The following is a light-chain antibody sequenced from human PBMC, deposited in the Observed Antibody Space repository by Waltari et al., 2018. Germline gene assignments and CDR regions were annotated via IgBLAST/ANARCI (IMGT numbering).Light chain of an antibody. J-gene: IGKJ1*01. CDR3: QQYNYFSRT. V-gene: IGKV1-5*03. CDR2: KAS. Sequence: DIQMTQSPSTLSASVGDRVTITCRADQPINTWLAGYQQKPGKAPKLLICKASTLERGVPSRFSGSGSGTEFTLTISSLQPDDFATYYCQQYNYFSRTFGQGTKVEVK. CDR1: QPINTW.